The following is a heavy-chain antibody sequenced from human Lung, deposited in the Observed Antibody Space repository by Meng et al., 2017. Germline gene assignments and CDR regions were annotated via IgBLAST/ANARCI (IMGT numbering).Heavy chain of an antibody. D-gene: IGHD6-13*01. CDR1: GFSFTDAW. CDR2: IKSNSDGGTT. CDR3: ATGAAAADH. J-gene: IGHJ4*02. Sequence: VLLVEGGGGFVKPGGPLRLSCVSCGFSFTDAWMSWVRQAPGKGLEWVGRIKSNSDGGTTDYAAPVKGRFTISRDDSKNTLYLQMNSLITEDTAVYFCATGAAAADHWGQGTLVTVSS. V-gene: IGHV3-15*01.